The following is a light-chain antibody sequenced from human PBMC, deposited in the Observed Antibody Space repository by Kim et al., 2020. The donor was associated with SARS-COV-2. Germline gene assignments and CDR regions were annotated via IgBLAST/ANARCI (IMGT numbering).Light chain of an antibody. J-gene: IGKJ1*01. CDR1: QSISSW. V-gene: IGKV1-5*01. CDR2: DAS. Sequence: AYVGDRVTITCRASQSISSWLAWYQQKPGKAPNLLIYDASTLQGGVPSRFSGSGSGTEFTLAISSLQPDDFATYYCQQYKTYSRTFGQGTKVEIK. CDR3: QQYKTYSRT.